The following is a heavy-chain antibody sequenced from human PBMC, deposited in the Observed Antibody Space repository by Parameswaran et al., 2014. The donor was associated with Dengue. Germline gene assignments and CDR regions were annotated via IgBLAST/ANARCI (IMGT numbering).Heavy chain of an antibody. J-gene: IGHJ6*02. CDR3: ARSSSGNYDFWSGYSVFYYYYGLDI. Sequence: WVRQAPGQGLEWMGIINPSSGNTHYAQKFQGRVTMTWDTSTSTLHMELRSLRSEDTAVYYCARSSSGNYDFWSGYSVFYYYYGLDIWGQGTMVTVSS. CDR2: INPSSGNT. V-gene: IGHV1-46*01. D-gene: IGHD3-3*01.